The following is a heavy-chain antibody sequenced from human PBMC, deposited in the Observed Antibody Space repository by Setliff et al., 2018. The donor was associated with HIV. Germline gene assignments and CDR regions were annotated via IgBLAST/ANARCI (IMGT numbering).Heavy chain of an antibody. CDR3: ARARGLLPYYYLDV. CDR2: IYYSGST. CDR1: GGSISSGGYY. D-gene: IGHD3-10*01. Sequence: SETLSLTCTVSGGSISSGGYYWSWIRQHPGKGLEWIGYIYYSGSTYYNPSLKSRVTMSVDTSKNQFSLRLSSVTAADTAVYYCARARGLLPYYYLDVWGKGTTVTVSS. J-gene: IGHJ6*03. V-gene: IGHV4-31*03.